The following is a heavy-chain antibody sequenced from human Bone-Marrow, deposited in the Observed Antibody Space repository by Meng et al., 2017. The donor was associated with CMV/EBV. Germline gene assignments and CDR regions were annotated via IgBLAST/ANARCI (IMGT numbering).Heavy chain of an antibody. CDR1: GFIFSSYR. J-gene: IGHJ4*01. D-gene: IGHD3-3*01. CDR2: INRDGGGI. CDR3: ARGLWAYDFWSGYSLDY. Sequence: GGSLRLSCVTPGFIFSSYRMVWVRQSPGKGLVWVSSINRDGGGILYEASVEGRFTTSRDNGKNTMYLKMSSLRVEDTAVYYCARGLWAYDFWSGYSLDYCGHGTLVTVSS. V-gene: IGHV3-74*01.